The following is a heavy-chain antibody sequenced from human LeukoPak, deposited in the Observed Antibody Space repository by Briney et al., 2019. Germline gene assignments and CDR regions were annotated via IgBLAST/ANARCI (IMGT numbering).Heavy chain of an antibody. V-gene: IGHV1-18*01. CDR2: ISTYNGNA. J-gene: IGHJ5*02. CDR3: ARGGIAARQYNWFDP. D-gene: IGHD6-6*01. CDR1: GYTFTSYG. Sequence: ASVTVSCMASGYTFTSYGIFWVRQAPRQGLEWMGWISTYNGNANSAQKLQGRVAMTTDTSTSTAYIELRSLRSDDTAVYYCARGGIAARQYNWFDPWGQGTLVTVSS.